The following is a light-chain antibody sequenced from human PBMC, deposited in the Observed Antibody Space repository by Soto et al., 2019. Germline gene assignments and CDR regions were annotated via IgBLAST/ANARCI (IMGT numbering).Light chain of an antibody. V-gene: IGKV1-5*03. Sequence: DIQMTQSPSTLSASVGDRVTITCRASQSISNWLAWYQQKPGKAPKLLIYKASSLESGVPSRFGGSGSGTEFTLTISSLQPDDFATYYCQQYNSYAFFGPGTKVYIK. CDR1: QSISNW. CDR2: KAS. CDR3: QQYNSYAF. J-gene: IGKJ3*01.